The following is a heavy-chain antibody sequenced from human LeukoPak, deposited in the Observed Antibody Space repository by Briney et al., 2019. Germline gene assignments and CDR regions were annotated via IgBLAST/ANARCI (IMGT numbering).Heavy chain of an antibody. D-gene: IGHD3-3*01. CDR1: GGSFSGYY. Sequence: PSETLSLTCAVYGGSFSGYYWSWIRQPPGKGLEWIGEINHSGSTNYNPSLKSRVTISVGTSKNQFPLKLSSVTAADTAVYYCASRGRYDFWSGYYPDYWGQGTLVTVSS. CDR3: ASRGRYDFWSGYYPDY. V-gene: IGHV4-34*01. J-gene: IGHJ4*02. CDR2: INHSGST.